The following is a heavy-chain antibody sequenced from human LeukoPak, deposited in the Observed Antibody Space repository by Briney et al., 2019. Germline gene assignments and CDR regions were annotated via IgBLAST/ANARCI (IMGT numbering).Heavy chain of an antibody. CDR1: GGSITSSSYY. CDR2: VYYSGST. V-gene: IGHV4-39*01. Sequence: SGTLSLTCTVSGGSITSSSYYWGWIRQPPGKGLEWIGSVYYSGSTYYNPSLRSRVTISVDTSKNQFSLKLSSVTAADTAVYYCATPGPYYYDSSGYYRWGQGTLVTVSS. J-gene: IGHJ4*02. CDR3: ATPGPYYYDSSGYYR. D-gene: IGHD3-22*01.